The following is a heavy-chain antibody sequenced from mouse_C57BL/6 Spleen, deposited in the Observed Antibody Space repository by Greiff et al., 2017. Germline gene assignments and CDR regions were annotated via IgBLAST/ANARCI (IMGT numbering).Heavy chain of an antibody. D-gene: IGHD2-10*01. CDR1: GYTFTGYW. V-gene: IGHV1-9*01. CDR2: IFPGSGST. J-gene: IGHJ3*01. Sequence: VQLQQSGAELMKPGASVKLSCKATGYTFTGYWIEWVKQRPGHGLEWIGEIFPGSGSTNYNAKFKGKATFTADTSSNTAYMQLSSLTTEDFAIYYCARSSLPPYWGQGTLVTVSA. CDR3: ARSSLPPY.